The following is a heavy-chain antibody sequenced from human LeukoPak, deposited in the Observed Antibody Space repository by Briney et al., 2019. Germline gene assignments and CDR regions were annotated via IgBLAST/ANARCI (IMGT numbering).Heavy chain of an antibody. V-gene: IGHV3-23*01. CDR1: GFPLSSYA. J-gene: IGHJ4*02. CDR3: ARAPVTSCRGAYCYPFDY. D-gene: IGHD2-21*01. CDR2: TSSSDAGT. Sequence: GGSLRLSCAASGFPLSSYAMSWVRQAPGKGLEWVSATSSSDAGTYYADSVRGRFTIPRDNSKNTLYLQMNSLRLEDAAVYFCARAPVTSCRGAYCYPFDYWGQGTQVTVSS.